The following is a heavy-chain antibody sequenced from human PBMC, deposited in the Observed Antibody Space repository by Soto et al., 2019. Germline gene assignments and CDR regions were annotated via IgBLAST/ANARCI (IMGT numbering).Heavy chain of an antibody. CDR3: ARDHGVYYGSGRGGAFDI. V-gene: IGHV4-59*01. CDR1: GGSISSYY. D-gene: IGHD3-10*01. J-gene: IGHJ3*02. Sequence: SETLSLTCTVSGGSISSYYWSWIRQPPGKGLEWVGYIYYSGSTNYNPSLKSRVTISVDTSKNQFSLKLSSVTAADTAVYYCARDHGVYYGSGRGGAFDIWGQGTMVTVSS. CDR2: IYYSGST.